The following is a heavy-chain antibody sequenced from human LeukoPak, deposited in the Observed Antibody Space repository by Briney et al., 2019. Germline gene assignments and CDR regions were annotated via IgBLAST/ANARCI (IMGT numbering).Heavy chain of an antibody. V-gene: IGHV4-59*08. J-gene: IGHJ6*02. CDR3: ARRAVGMYYYYGMDV. Sequence: SETLSLTCTVSGGSISSYYWSWIRQPPGKGLEWIGYIYYSGSTNYNPSLKSRVTISVDTSKNQFSLKLNSVTAADTAVYYCARRAVGMYYYYGMDVWGQGTTVTVSS. CDR1: GGSISSYY. CDR2: IYYSGST.